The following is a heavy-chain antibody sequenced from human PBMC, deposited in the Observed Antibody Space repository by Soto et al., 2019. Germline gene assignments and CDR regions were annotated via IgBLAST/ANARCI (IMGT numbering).Heavy chain of an antibody. Sequence: EVQLVESGGGLVQPGGSLRLSCAASGFTFRSSGMRWVRQVPGKGLVWVSSINSDGSSTDYADAVKGRFTNSRDNAKNTAYLQMNSLRTEDSGGYYCARRVAVAGTHVYLYGLDVGGQWTTVTVSS. CDR3: ARRVAVAGTHVYLYGLDV. D-gene: IGHD6-19*01. J-gene: IGHJ6*01. CDR1: GFTFRSSG. V-gene: IGHV3-74*02. CDR2: INSDGSST.